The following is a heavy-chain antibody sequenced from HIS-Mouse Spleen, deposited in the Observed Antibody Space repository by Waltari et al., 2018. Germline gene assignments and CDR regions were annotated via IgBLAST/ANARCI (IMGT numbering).Heavy chain of an antibody. J-gene: IGHJ6*02. CDR2: IWYDGSNK. Sequence: QVQLVESGGGVVQPGRSLRLSCAASGFTFSSYGMHWVRQAPGKGLGWVAVIWYDGSNKYYADSVKGRFTISRDNSKNTLYLQMNSLRAEDTAVYYCARDSVAATYYYYYGIDVWGQGTTVTVSS. CDR1: GFTFSSYG. CDR3: ARDSVAATYYYYYGIDV. V-gene: IGHV3-33*01. D-gene: IGHD2-15*01.